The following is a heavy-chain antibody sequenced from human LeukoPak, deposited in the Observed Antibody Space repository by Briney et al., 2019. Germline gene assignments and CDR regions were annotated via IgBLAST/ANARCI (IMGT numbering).Heavy chain of an antibody. D-gene: IGHD3-22*01. CDR3: ARDVSYYDSSGPPGGAFDI. CDR2: INTNTGNP. J-gene: IGHJ3*02. Sequence: GASVKVSCKASGYTFTSYAMNWVRQAPGRGLEWMGWINTNTGNPTYAQGFTGRFVFSLDTSVSTAYLQISSLKAGDTAVYYCARDVSYYDSSGPPGGAFDIWGQGTMVTVSS. V-gene: IGHV7-4-1*02. CDR1: GYTFTSYA.